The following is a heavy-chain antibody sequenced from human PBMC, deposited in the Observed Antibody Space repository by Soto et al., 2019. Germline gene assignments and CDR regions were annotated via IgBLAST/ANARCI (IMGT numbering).Heavy chain of an antibody. D-gene: IGHD1-7*01. J-gene: IGHJ4*02. CDR3: ARGDNWNYPFDY. CDR1: GASISRGGYS. CDR2: IYYSGST. Sequence: SETLSLTCAVSGASISRGGYSWSWIRQPPGKGLEWIGCIYYSGSTYDNPSLKSRVTMSVDMSKNQFSLIMRSVTAADTAVYYCARGDNWNYPFDYWGQGTLVTVSS. V-gene: IGHV4-30-2*01.